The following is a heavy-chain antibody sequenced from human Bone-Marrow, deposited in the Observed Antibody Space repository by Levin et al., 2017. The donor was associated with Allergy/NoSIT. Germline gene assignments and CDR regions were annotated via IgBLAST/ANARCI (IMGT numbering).Heavy chain of an antibody. V-gene: IGHV3-23*01. CDR1: GFTFNDYA. CDR3: VKGQGLELLSPFDV. J-gene: IGHJ3*01. CDR2: ISGSGNSK. Sequence: QAGGSLRLSCAGAGFTFNDYAMTWVRQAAGKGLEWVSLISGSGNSKYYAESVKGRFTVSRDNSKNTLYLQLTSLRAEDTALYFCVKGQGLELLSPFDVWGQGTMVSVSS. D-gene: IGHD1-7*01.